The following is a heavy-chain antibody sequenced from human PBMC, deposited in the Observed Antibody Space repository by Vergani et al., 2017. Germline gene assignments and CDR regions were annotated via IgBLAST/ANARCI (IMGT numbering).Heavy chain of an antibody. J-gene: IGHJ5*02. Sequence: QVQLQESGPGLVKPSETLSLTCTVSGGSISSYFWSWIRQPPGKGLEWIGYIYYSGRTHHNPSLKSRLTISVDTSKIQFSLKLSSVTAADTAVYYCARDQRYCSGDDCYRNWFDPWGQGTLVTVSS. V-gene: IGHV4-59*01. D-gene: IGHD2-15*01. CDR1: GGSISSYF. CDR2: IYYSGRT. CDR3: ARDQRYCSGDDCYRNWFDP.